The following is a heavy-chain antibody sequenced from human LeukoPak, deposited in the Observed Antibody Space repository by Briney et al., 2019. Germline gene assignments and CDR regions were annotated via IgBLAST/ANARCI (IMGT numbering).Heavy chain of an antibody. V-gene: IGHV5-51*01. CDR1: GYSFTSYW. CDR2: IYPGDSDT. Sequence: GESLKISCKGSGYSFTSYWIGWVRQMPGKGLEWMGIIYPGDSDTRYSPSFQGQVTISADKSISTAYLQWSSLKASDTAMYYCARGFLRKYYYDSSGSVGYFDYWGQGTLVTVSS. J-gene: IGHJ4*02. CDR3: ARGFLRKYYYDSSGSVGYFDY. D-gene: IGHD3-22*01.